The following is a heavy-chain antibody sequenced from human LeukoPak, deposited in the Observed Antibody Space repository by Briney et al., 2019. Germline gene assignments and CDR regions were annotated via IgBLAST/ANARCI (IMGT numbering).Heavy chain of an antibody. CDR1: GFTFSSYA. CDR2: ISYDGSNK. J-gene: IGHJ4*02. V-gene: IGHV3-30*04. D-gene: IGHD5-12*01. Sequence: PGRSLRLSCAASGFTFSSYAMRWVRQAPGKRLEWVAVISYDGSNKYYADSVKGRFTISRDNSKNTLYLQMNSLRAEDTAVYYCAIVATIPSNWGQGTLVTVSS. CDR3: AIVATIPSN.